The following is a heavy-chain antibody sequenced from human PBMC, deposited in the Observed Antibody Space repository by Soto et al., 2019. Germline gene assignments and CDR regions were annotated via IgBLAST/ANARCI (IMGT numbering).Heavy chain of an antibody. Sequence: QGQLVQSGAEVKKPGASVKVFCKASGYTFTSYDINWVRQATGQGLEWMGWMNPNSGNTGYAQKFQGRVTMTRNTSISTAYMELSSLRSEDTAVYYCARVETTVTDYYYYYMDVWGKGTTVTVSS. V-gene: IGHV1-8*01. CDR2: MNPNSGNT. CDR3: ARVETTVTDYYYYYMDV. CDR1: GYTFTSYD. J-gene: IGHJ6*03. D-gene: IGHD4-4*01.